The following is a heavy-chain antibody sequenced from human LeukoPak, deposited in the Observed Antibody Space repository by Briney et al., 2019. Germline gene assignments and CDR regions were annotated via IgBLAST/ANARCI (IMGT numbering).Heavy chain of an antibody. J-gene: IGHJ4*02. CDR3: AKDACSSTTCSFDY. Sequence: GGSLRLSCTASGFTFDDDAMHWVRQAPGEGLEWVSGISWNSGSIDYTDSVKGRFTISRDNAKNSLYLQMNSLRAEDTALYYCAKDACSSTTCSFDYWGQGTLVTVSS. D-gene: IGHD2-2*01. V-gene: IGHV3-9*01. CDR2: ISWNSGSI. CDR1: GFTFDDDA.